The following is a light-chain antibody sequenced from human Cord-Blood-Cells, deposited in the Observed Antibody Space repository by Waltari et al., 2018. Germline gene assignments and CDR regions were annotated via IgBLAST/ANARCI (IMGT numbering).Light chain of an antibody. J-gene: IGKJ1*01. V-gene: IGKV3-20*01. Sequence: DIVLTQSPGTLSLSPGERAPLYCRASQSVSSSYLAWYQQKPGQAPRLLIYGASSRATGIPDRFSGSGSGTDFTLTISRLEPEDFAVYYCQQYGSSPRTFGQGTKVEIK. CDR3: QQYGSSPRT. CDR2: GAS. CDR1: QSVSSSY.